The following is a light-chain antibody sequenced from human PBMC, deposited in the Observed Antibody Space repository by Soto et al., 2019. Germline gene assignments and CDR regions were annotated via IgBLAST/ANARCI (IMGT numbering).Light chain of an antibody. V-gene: IGKV2-30*01. CDR1: QSLVNSDGNTY. J-gene: IGKJ1*01. Sequence: DVVMTQFPLSLPVTLGQPASISCRSSQSLVNSDGNTYLNWFQQRPGHLPRRLIYKVSNRDSWVLDRFNGSGSGTDFSLKVSRVEAEDAGFYYCMHCTRWPQTFDQGTKV. CDR3: MHCTRWPQT. CDR2: KVS.